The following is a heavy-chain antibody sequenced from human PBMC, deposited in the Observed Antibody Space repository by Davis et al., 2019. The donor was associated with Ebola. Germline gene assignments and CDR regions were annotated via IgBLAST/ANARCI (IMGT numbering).Heavy chain of an antibody. CDR1: GFTFSDYY. J-gene: IGHJ4*02. Sequence: PGGSLRLSCAASGFTFSDYYMSWIRQAPGKGLEWVSYISSSSSYTKYADSAKGRFTISRDNAKNSLYLQMNSLRAEDTALYYCARGGQDGIVVVKGGFDYWGQGTLVTVSS. V-gene: IGHV3-11*06. CDR2: ISSSSSYT. CDR3: ARGGQDGIVVVKGGFDY. D-gene: IGHD2-21*01.